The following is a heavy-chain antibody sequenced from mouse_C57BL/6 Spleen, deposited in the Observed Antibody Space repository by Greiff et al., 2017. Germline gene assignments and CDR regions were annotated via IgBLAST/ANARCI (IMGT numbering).Heavy chain of an antibody. J-gene: IGHJ3*01. Sequence: QVQLQQPGAELVRPGSSVKLSCKASGYTFTSYWMDWVKQRPGQGLEWIGNIYPSDSETHYNQKFKDKATLTVDKSSSTAYMQLSSLTSEDSAVYYCARFPGTPFAYWGQGTLVTVSA. V-gene: IGHV1-61*01. CDR2: IYPSDSET. CDR3: ARFPGTPFAY. D-gene: IGHD4-1*01. CDR1: GYTFTSYW.